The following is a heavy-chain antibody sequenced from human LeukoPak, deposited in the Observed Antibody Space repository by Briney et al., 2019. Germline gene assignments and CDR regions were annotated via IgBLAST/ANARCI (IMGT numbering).Heavy chain of an antibody. J-gene: IGHJ4*02. D-gene: IGHD2-15*01. CDR1: GGTFSSYA. CDR3: ARDPGYCSGGSCRPNDY. V-gene: IGHV1-69*01. Sequence: GSSVKVSCKASGGTFSSYAISWVRQAPGQGLEWMGGIIPIFGTANYAQKFQGRVTITADESTSTAYMELSSLRSEETAVYYCARDPGYCSGGSCRPNDYWGQGTLVTVSS. CDR2: IIPIFGTA.